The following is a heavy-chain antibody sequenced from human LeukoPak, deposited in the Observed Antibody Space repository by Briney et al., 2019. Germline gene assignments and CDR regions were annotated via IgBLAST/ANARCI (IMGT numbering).Heavy chain of an antibody. CDR3: ARMTYDSSGYYIFGGAFDI. CDR1: GGSISSSSYY. J-gene: IGHJ3*02. Sequence: SETLSLTCTVSGGSISSSSYYWGWIRQPPGKGLEWIGNIYYSGSTYYNPSLKSRVTISVDTSKNQFSLKLSSVTAADTAVYYCARMTYDSSGYYIFGGAFDIWGQGTMVTVSS. D-gene: IGHD3-22*01. CDR2: IYYSGST. V-gene: IGHV4-39*01.